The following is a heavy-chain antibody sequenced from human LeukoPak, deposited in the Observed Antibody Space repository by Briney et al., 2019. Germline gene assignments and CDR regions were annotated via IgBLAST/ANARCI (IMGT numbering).Heavy chain of an antibody. Sequence: SQTLSLTCAVSGGSISSGGYSWSWIRQPPGKGLEWIGYIYYSGSTYYNPSLKSRVTISVDTSKNQFSLKLSSVTAEDTAVYYCARDLRITLVREVISDAFDIWGQGTMVTVSS. CDR3: ARDLRITLVREVISDAFDI. CDR2: IYYSGST. CDR1: GGSISSGGYS. V-gene: IGHV4-30-4*07. J-gene: IGHJ3*02. D-gene: IGHD3-10*01.